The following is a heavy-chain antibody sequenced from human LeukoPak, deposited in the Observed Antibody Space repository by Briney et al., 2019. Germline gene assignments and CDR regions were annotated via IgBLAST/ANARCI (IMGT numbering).Heavy chain of an antibody. D-gene: IGHD3-22*01. V-gene: IGHV3-30-3*01. CDR3: ARDKYYDSSGPFDY. CDR1: GFTFSSYA. CDR2: ISYGGSNK. J-gene: IGHJ4*02. Sequence: GGSLRLSCAASGFTFSSYAMHWVRQAPGKGLEWVAVISYGGSNKYYADSVRGRFTIYRDNSKNTLYLQMNSLRAEDTAVYYCARDKYYDSSGPFDYWGQGTLVTVSS.